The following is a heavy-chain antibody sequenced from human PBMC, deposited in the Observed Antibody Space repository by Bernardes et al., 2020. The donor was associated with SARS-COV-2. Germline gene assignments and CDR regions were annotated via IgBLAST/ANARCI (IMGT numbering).Heavy chain of an antibody. Sequence: GGSLRLSCAASGFTFSSYWMHWVRQAPGKGLMWVSRINSDGSTTTYADSVKGRFTISRDNTKNTLYLQMNRLRAEDTGVYFCVRGPSDGHGRFEYWGQGTLGTVSS. V-gene: IGHV3-74*03. CDR1: GFTFSSYW. CDR2: INSDGSTT. CDR3: VRGPSDGHGRFEY. J-gene: IGHJ4*02.